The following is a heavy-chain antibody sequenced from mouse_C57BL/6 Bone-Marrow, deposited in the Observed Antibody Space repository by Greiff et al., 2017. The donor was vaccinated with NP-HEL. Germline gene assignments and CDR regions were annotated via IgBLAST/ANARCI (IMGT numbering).Heavy chain of an antibody. Sequence: QVQLQQPGAELVKPGTSVKLSCKASGYTFTSYWIPWVKQRPGQGLEWIGVIYPAGGSTNYNQKFKSKATLTVDTSSSTAYMQLSSLTSEDSAVEYCARDYGSGDYGMDYWGQGTSVTVSA. J-gene: IGHJ4*01. D-gene: IGHD2-1*01. CDR3: ARDYGSGDYGMDY. CDR2: IYPAGGST. V-gene: IGHV1-55*01. CDR1: GYTFTSYW.